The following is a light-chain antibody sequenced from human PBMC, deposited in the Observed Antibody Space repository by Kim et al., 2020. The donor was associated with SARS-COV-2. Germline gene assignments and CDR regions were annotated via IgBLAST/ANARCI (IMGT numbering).Light chain of an antibody. V-gene: IGLV2-23*02. CDR1: RSDVGSDNL. CDR2: EVT. Sequence: QSITISCTGTRSDVGSDNLVSWYQQPPGKAPKLLIYEVTKRPSGVSTRFSGSKSGNTASLTISGLQAEDEADYYCCSYAGTSPHVVFGGGTQLTVL. J-gene: IGLJ2*01. CDR3: CSYAGTSPHVV.